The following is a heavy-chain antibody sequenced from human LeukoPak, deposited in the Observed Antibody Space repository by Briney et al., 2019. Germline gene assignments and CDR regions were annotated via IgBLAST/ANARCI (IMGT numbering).Heavy chain of an antibody. J-gene: IGHJ2*01. Sequence: SETLSLTCTVSGGSFSRSGYYWGWIRQPPGKGLEWIGSIYYSGSTFYSPSFKSRLTISGDTSKNQFSLKLSSVTAADTAVYYCASNQWPNWYFDLWGRGALVTVSS. CDR1: GGSFSRSGYY. CDR2: IYYSGST. D-gene: IGHD6-19*01. CDR3: ASNQWPNWYFDL. V-gene: IGHV4-39*07.